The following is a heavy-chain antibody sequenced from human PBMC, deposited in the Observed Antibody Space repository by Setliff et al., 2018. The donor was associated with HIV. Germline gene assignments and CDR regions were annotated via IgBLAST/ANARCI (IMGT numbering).Heavy chain of an antibody. Sequence: PSETLSLTCTVSGGSISNYYWSWIRQPPGKGLEWIGYIYYSGNTYYNPSLKSRVTISVDTSKNQFSLKLSSVTAADTAVYYCARHSITLVVGVPERDDAFDIWGQGTMVTVSS. CDR3: ARHSITLVVGVPERDDAFDI. D-gene: IGHD3-22*01. V-gene: IGHV4-59*08. CDR1: GGSISNYY. CDR2: IYYSGNT. J-gene: IGHJ3*02.